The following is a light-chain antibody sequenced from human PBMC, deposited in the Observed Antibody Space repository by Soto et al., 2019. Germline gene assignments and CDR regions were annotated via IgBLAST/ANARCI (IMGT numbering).Light chain of an antibody. J-gene: IGLJ1*01. V-gene: IGLV2-23*02. CDR2: EVS. Sequence: QSVLNQPASGSGSPGQSITISCTGTHSDVGSYNLVSWYQQHPGKAPKVIIYEVSERPSGVSDRFSGSKSGNTASLMISGLQAEDEADYYCCSYAGSTTQTYVFGSGTKVTVL. CDR1: HSDVGSYNL. CDR3: CSYAGSTTQTYV.